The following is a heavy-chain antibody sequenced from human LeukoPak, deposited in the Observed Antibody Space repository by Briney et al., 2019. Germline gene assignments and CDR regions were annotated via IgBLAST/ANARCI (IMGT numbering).Heavy chain of an antibody. CDR3: ARKDSSPRTFDY. Sequence: PGGSLRRYCAASGFTCSNYWMSWARQAPGKGLEGGANIKEDGSEKNYVDSVKGRFTISRDNAKNSLYLQMNSLRAEDTAVYYCARKDSSPRTFDYWGQGTLVTVS. D-gene: IGHD3-22*01. CDR2: IKEDGSEK. V-gene: IGHV3-7*01. J-gene: IGHJ4*02. CDR1: GFTCSNYW.